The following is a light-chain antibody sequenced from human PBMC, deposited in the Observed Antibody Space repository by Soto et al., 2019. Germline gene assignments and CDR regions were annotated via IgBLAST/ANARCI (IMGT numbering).Light chain of an antibody. V-gene: IGKV3-15*01. Sequence: EIVMTQSPATLSVSPGERVTLSCRASESIHSNLAWYQRRPGQAPRLLIYGASTRATGVPDRFSGSGSGTDFTLTISSVQSEDFAVYYCQQYNNWPPWTFGQGTKVEIK. CDR3: QQYNNWPPWT. CDR1: ESIHSN. CDR2: GAS. J-gene: IGKJ1*01.